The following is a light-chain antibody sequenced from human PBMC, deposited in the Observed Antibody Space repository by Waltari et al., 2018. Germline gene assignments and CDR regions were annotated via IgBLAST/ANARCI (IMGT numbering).Light chain of an antibody. CDR1: SLRRYS. CDR3: LSRDSSSTRL. Sequence: SSELTQDPAVSVALGQTVPITCQGDSLRRYSASWDQQRPGQAPILVLYGQDNRPSGIPDRFSGSTSGDTATLTITGAQAEDEADYYCLSRDSSSTRLFGGGTRLTV. V-gene: IGLV3-19*01. J-gene: IGLJ3*02. CDR2: GQD.